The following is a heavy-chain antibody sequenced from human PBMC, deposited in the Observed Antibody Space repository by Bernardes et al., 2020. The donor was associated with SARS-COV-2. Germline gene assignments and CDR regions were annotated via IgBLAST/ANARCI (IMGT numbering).Heavy chain of an antibody. CDR2: MYSGGNA. Sequence: GGSLRLSCVASGFAVSTNYMTWVRQAPGKGLEWVSVMYSGGNADYTDSVKGRFTVSRDDSKNTLFLQMNSLRAEDTAVYYCARDLLSWGAEYGDYVRYWYFDVWGRGTLVTVSS. CDR1: GFAVSTNY. CDR3: ARDLLSWGAEYGDYVRYWYFDV. D-gene: IGHD4-17*01. J-gene: IGHJ2*01. V-gene: IGHV3-53*01.